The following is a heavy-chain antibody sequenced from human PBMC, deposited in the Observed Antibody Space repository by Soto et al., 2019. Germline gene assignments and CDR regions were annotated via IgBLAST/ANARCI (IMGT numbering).Heavy chain of an antibody. D-gene: IGHD3-22*01. J-gene: IGHJ4*02. V-gene: IGHV1-3*01. Sequence: QVQFVQSGAEVKKPGASVKVSCKASGYTFSSYTMHWVRQAPRQRLEWMGWINAGNGDTKYSQNFQGRITITRDTSATTVYMELSSLRSEDTAVYYCARYFDSGDYYLDYWGQGTLVTVSS. CDR1: GYTFSSYT. CDR2: INAGNGDT. CDR3: ARYFDSGDYYLDY.